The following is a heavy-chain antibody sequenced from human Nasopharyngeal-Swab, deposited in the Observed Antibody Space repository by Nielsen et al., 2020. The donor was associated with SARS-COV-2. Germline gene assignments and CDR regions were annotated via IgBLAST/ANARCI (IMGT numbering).Heavy chain of an antibody. Sequence: ASVKVSCKVSGYTLTELSMHWVRQAPGKGLEWMGGFDPEDGETIYAQKFQGRVTMTEDTSKDTAYMELSSLISEDTAVYYCATAFSFGWLTPRNDYYYYYGMDVWGQGTTVTVSS. CDR3: ATAFSFGWLTPRNDYYYYYGMDV. V-gene: IGHV1-24*01. CDR2: FDPEDGET. D-gene: IGHD3-22*01. J-gene: IGHJ6*02. CDR1: GYTLTELS.